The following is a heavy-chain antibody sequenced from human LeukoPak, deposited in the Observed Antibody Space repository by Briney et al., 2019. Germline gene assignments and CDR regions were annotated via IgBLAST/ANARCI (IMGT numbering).Heavy chain of an antibody. CDR3: VKELGGIYVLDY. V-gene: IGHV3-64D*09. D-gene: IGHD1-26*01. CDR1: GFTFSSYA. Sequence: GGSLRLSCSASGFTFSSYAMHWVRQAPGKGLECVSAISANVGSTYYADSVKGRFTISRDNSKNTLCLQMSSLRAEDTSVYYCVKELGGIYVLDYWGQGTLVTVSS. CDR2: ISANVGST. J-gene: IGHJ4*02.